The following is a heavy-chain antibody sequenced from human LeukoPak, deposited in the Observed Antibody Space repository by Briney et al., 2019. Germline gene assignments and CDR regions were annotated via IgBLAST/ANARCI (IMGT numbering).Heavy chain of an antibody. CDR2: MNPNSGNT. CDR1: EGTFISYA. V-gene: IGHV1-8*02. CDR3: ARVTSGWYDWFDP. D-gene: IGHD6-19*01. J-gene: IGHJ5*02. Sequence: ASVKVSCKASEGTFISYAINWVRQATGQGLEWMGWMNPNSGNTGYAQKFQGRVTMTRNTSISTAYMELSSLRSEDTAVYYCARVTSGWYDWFDPWGQGTLVTVSS.